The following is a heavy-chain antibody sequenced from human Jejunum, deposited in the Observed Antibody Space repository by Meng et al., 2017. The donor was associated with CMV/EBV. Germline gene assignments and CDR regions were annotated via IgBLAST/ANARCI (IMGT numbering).Heavy chain of an antibody. CDR1: GFTFDDYA. CDR2: IRWNSGSI. V-gene: IGHV3-9*01. CDR3: AKGVLVSGTNYLDY. J-gene: IGHJ4*02. D-gene: IGHD5/OR15-5a*01. Sequence: GFTFDDYAMHWVRQAPGKGLEWVSGIRWNSGSIAYADSVKGRFTISRDNAKNTLYLQMNTLSSEDTALYYCAKGVLVSGTNYLDYWGQGARVTVSS.